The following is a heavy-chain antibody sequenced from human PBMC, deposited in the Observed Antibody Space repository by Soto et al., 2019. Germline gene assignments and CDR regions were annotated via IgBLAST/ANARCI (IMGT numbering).Heavy chain of an antibody. J-gene: IGHJ6*02. CDR2: SYPGDSET. CDR1: GYSFSTYW. V-gene: IGHV5-51*01. CDR3: ARRPPEGGTMDV. D-gene: IGHD3-16*01. Sequence: PGESLKISCKGSGYSFSTYWIAWVRQMPGKGLEWMGISYPGDSETRYSLSLQGQVTISAAKSISTAYLQWSSLKASATAIYYCARRPPEGGTMDVWGQGTTVTVSS.